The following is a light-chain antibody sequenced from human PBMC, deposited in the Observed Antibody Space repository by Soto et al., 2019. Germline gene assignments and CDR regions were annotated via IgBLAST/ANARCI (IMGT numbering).Light chain of an antibody. CDR3: QHQRT. V-gene: IGKV3-20*01. CDR1: QSVSSSY. Sequence: EIVLTQSPGTLSLSPGERATLSCRASQSVSSSYLAWYQQKPGQAPRLLIYGASGRATGIPDRFSGSGSGTDFTLTISRLEPEDFAVYYCQHQRTFGQGTKVDIK. J-gene: IGKJ1*01. CDR2: GAS.